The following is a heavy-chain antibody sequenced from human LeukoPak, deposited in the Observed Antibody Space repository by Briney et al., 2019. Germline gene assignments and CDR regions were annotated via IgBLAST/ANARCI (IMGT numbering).Heavy chain of an antibody. J-gene: IGHJ4*02. CDR1: GFTVSGDY. V-gene: IGHV3-53*01. D-gene: IGHD1-1*01. CDR2: MYSNGNT. CDR3: ARSAAGTYY. Sequence: GGSLRLSCAASGFTVSGDYMSWVRQAPGKGLEWVSVMYSNGNTYYADSVRGRFTISRDNSKNTVFLQMNSLRAEDTAVYYCARSAAGTYYWGQGTLVTVSS.